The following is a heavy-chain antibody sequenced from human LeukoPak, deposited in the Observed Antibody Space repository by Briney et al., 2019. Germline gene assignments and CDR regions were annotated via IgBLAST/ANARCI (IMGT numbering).Heavy chain of an antibody. CDR2: IKQDGSEK. V-gene: IGHV3-7*03. CDR3: ARDANTMVRGVIVYYYYGMDV. Sequence: GGSLRLSCAASGFTFSGYWMSWVRQAPGRGLEWVANIKQDGSEKYYVDSVKGRFTISRDNAKNSLYLQMNSLRAEDTAVYYCARDANTMVRGVIVYYYYGMDVWGKGTTVTVSS. J-gene: IGHJ6*04. D-gene: IGHD3-10*01. CDR1: GFTFSGYW.